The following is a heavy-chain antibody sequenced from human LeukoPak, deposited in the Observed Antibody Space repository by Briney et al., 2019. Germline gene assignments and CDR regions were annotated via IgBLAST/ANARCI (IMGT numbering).Heavy chain of an antibody. V-gene: IGHV3-23*01. J-gene: IGHJ4*02. D-gene: IGHD2-15*01. CDR3: AKDRGRTWVQVAN. CDR2: ISGSGGST. CDR1: GFTFSSYA. Sequence: GGSLRLSCAASGFTFSSYAMSWVRQAPGKGLEWVSGISGSGGSTYYADSVKGRFTISRDNSKNTLYLQMNSLRVEDTAVYYCAKDRGRTWVQVANWGQGTLVTVSS.